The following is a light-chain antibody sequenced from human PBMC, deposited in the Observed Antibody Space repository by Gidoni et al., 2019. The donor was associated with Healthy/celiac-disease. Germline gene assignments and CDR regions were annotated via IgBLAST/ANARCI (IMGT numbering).Light chain of an antibody. J-gene: IGKJ3*01. Sequence: DIQMTQSPSTLSASVGDRVTITCRASQSISSWLAWYQQKPGKAPKLLIYKASSLESGVPSRFSGSGSGTEFTLTISSLQPDDFATYYCQQYNSYSVFXPXTKVXIK. CDR2: KAS. CDR1: QSISSW. CDR3: QQYNSYSV. V-gene: IGKV1-5*03.